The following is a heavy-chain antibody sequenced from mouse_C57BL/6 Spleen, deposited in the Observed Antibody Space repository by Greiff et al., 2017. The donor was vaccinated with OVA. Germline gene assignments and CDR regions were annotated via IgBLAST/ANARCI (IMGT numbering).Heavy chain of an antibody. CDR3: ARRAAQGAWFAY. D-gene: IGHD3-2*02. Sequence: QVQLKQPGAELVKPGASVKMSCKASGYTFTSYWITWVKQRPGQGLEWIGDIYPGSGSTNYNEKFKSKATLTVDTSSSTAYMQLSSLTSEDSAVYYCARRAAQGAWFAYWGQGTLVTVSA. V-gene: IGHV1-55*01. J-gene: IGHJ3*01. CDR1: GYTFTSYW. CDR2: IYPGSGST.